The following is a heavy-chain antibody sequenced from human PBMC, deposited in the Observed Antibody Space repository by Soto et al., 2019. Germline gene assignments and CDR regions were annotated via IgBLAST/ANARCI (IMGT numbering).Heavy chain of an antibody. CDR1: GYTFTGYY. CDR3: AKDDSQQLGPSGAACVDV. D-gene: IGHD6-6*01. J-gene: IGHJ6*02. V-gene: IGHV1-2*02. Sequence: ASVKVSCKASGYTFTGYYMHWVRQAPGQGLEWMGWINPNSGGTNYAQKFQGRVTMTRDTSISTAYMELSRLRSDDTAVYYCAKDDSQQLGPSGAACVDVWGQGTTVTVSS. CDR2: INPNSGGT.